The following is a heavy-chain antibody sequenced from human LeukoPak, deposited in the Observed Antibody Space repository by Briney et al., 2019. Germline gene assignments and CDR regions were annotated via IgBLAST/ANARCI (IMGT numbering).Heavy chain of an antibody. CDR3: ARSGSYSVRWYFDL. CDR2: ISAYNGNT. J-gene: IGHJ2*01. V-gene: IGHV1-18*01. Sequence: ASVKVSCKASGYTFTSYGISWVRQAPGQGREWMGWISAYNGNTNYAQKLQGRVTMTTDTSTSTAYMELRSLRSDDTAVCYCARSGSYSVRWYFDLWGRGTLVTVSS. CDR1: GYTFTSYG. D-gene: IGHD1-26*01.